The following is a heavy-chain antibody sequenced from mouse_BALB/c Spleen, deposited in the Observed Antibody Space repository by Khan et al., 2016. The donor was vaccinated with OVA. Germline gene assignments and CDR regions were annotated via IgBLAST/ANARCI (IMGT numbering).Heavy chain of an antibody. V-gene: IGHV2-6-4*01. J-gene: IGHJ4*01. CDR3: ARNSALTYALDY. CDR2: IWGDGST. Sequence: QVQLKQSGPGLVAPSQSLSITCTVSGFSLSRFTVHWVRRPPGKGLEWLGMIWGDGSTDYNSALKSRLNINKDDSKSQVFLTMRSLQTADTAMYYCARNSALTYALDYWGQGTSVTVSS. CDR1: GFSLSRFT. D-gene: IGHD1-2*01.